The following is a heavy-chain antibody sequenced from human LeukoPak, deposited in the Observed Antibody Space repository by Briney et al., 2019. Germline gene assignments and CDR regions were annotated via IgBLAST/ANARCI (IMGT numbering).Heavy chain of an antibody. J-gene: IGHJ4*02. D-gene: IGHD3-3*01. CDR1: GGSISSYY. CDR3: ASRYYDFWSGYSYFDY. CDR2: IYYSGST. Sequence: SETLSLTCTVSGGSISSYYWSWIRQPPGKGLECIGYIYYSGSTNYNPSLKSRVTISVDTSKNQFSLKLSSVTAADTAVYYCASRYYDFWSGYSYFDYWGQGTLVTVSS. V-gene: IGHV4-59*01.